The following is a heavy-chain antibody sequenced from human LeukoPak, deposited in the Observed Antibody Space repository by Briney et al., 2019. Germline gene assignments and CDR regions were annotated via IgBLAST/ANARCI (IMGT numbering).Heavy chain of an antibody. V-gene: IGHV4-59*08. Sequence: ASEALSLTCTVSGGSISSYDRSWIRQPPGKGLEWIGYISYSGSTNDNPSLKSRVTISVDTSKNQFSLKLSSVTAADTAVYYCASWVDSDGYFDYWGQGTLVTVPS. J-gene: IGHJ4*02. CDR2: ISYSGST. CDR3: ASWVDSDGYFDY. CDR1: GGSISSYD. D-gene: IGHD2-21*01.